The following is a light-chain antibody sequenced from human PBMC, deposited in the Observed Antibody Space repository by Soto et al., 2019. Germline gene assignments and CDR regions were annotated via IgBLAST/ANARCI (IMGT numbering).Light chain of an antibody. CDR3: AAWDDTVRSYV. J-gene: IGLJ1*01. CDR2: RDN. CDR1: ISNIGTNY. V-gene: IGLV1-47*01. Sequence: QSVLTQPPSVSGTPGQRATISCSGGISNIGTNYVHWFQQLPGTAPKVLSNRDNQRPSGVPHRFSGSKSGTSDSLAISGLQADDEAEYYCAAWDDTVRSYVFGTGTKVTVL.